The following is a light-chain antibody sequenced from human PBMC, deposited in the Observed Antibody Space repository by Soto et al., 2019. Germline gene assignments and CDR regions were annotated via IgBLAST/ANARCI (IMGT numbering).Light chain of an antibody. V-gene: IGLV2-8*01. CDR1: ANNIGGYNF. CDR2: EFR. J-gene: IGLJ2*01. Sequence: QSALTQPPSASGSPGQSFTISCTGAANNIGGYNFVSWYQQHPGKAPKLIISEFRERPSGVPDRFSGSKSGNTASLTVSGLQAEDEADYYCSSYAGSNNVIFGGGTKVTVL. CDR3: SSYAGSNNVI.